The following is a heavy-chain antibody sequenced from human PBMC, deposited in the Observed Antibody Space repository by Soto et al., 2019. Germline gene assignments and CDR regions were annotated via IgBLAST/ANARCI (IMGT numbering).Heavy chain of an antibody. CDR3: ARGIELGYCSGGSCYSGDY. J-gene: IGHJ4*02. CDR1: GGSFSCYY. Sequence: ASETLSLTCAVYGGSFSCYYWSWIRQPPGKGLEWIGEINHSGSTNYNPSLKSRVTISVDTSKNQFSLKLSSVTAADTAVYYCARGIELGYCSGGSCYSGDYWGQGTLVTVSS. V-gene: IGHV4-34*01. D-gene: IGHD2-15*01. CDR2: INHSGST.